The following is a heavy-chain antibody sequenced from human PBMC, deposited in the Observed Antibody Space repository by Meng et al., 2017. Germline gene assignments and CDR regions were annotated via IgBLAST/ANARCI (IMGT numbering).Heavy chain of an antibody. V-gene: IGHV3-33*01. D-gene: IGHD6-19*01. J-gene: IGHJ4*02. CDR3: ARGGYSSGWPYFDY. CDR2: IWYDGSNK. Sequence: QGQRGESGGGVVQPGRSLRLSCAASGFTFSSYGMHWVRQAPGKGLEWVAVIWYDGSNKYYADSVKGRFTISRDNSKNTLYLQMNSLRAEDTAVYYCARGGYSSGWPYFDYWGQGTLVTVSS. CDR1: GFTFSSYG.